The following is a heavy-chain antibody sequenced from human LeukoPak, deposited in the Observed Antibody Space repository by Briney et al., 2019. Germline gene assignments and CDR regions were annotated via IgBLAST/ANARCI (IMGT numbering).Heavy chain of an antibody. Sequence: KPSETLSLTCTVSGGSISSYYWSWIRQPPGKGLEWLGYIYYSGSTNYNPSLKSRVTISVDTSKNQFSLKLSSVTAADTAVYYCARLRRSIAAAGRVYNWFDPWGQGTLVTVSS. CDR1: GGSISSYY. CDR3: ARLRRSIAAAGRVYNWFDP. V-gene: IGHV4-59*01. CDR2: IYYSGST. J-gene: IGHJ5*02. D-gene: IGHD6-13*01.